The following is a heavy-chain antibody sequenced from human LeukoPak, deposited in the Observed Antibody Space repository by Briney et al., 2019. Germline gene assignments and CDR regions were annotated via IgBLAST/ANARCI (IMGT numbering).Heavy chain of an antibody. CDR1: GGSISSHY. CDR2: IYYSGST. J-gene: IGHJ4*02. CDR3: ARILSPGYSSSWYPTLDY. V-gene: IGHV4-59*11. Sequence: ASETLSLTCTVSGGSISSHYWSWIRQPPGKGLEWIGYIYYSGSTNYNPSLKSRVTISVDTSKNQFSPKLSSVTAADTAVYYCARILSPGYSSSWYPTLDYWGQGTLVTVSS. D-gene: IGHD6-13*01.